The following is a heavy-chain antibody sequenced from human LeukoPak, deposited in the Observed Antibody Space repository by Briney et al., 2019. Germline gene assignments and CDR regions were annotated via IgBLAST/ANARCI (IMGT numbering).Heavy chain of an antibody. CDR2: IKNDGSEK. J-gene: IGHJ4*02. D-gene: IGHD3-3*01. CDR3: ATDRGWRTSGYYLYYFEY. Sequence: GGSLRLSCAASGFVFRNYFMSWVRQAPGKGLEWVASIKNDGSEKYYVDSVRGRYTISRDNTKNSLYLQMSSLRAEDTAVYYCATDRGWRTSGYYLYYFEYWGQGTLVTVSS. CDR1: GFVFRNYF. V-gene: IGHV3-7*01.